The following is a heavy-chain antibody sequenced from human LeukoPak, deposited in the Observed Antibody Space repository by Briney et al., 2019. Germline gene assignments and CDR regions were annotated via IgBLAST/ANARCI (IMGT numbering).Heavy chain of an antibody. Sequence: PGGSLRRSCAASGFTVSNNYMSWVRQAPGKGLEWVSVIYSGGSTYYADSVKGRFTISRDNSKNTLFLQMTSLRAEDTAVYYCAREEGPLDYWGQGTLVTVSS. J-gene: IGHJ4*02. CDR3: AREEGPLDY. CDR1: GFTVSNNY. CDR2: IYSGGST. V-gene: IGHV3-66*01.